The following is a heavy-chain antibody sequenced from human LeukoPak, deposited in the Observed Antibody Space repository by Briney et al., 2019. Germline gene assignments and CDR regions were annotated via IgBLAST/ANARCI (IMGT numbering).Heavy chain of an antibody. D-gene: IGHD2/OR15-2a*01. Sequence: PGGSLRLSCAASGFTFSGYWMHWVRQAPGKGLVWVSRINSDGSSTTYADSVKGRFTISRDNAKNTLCPQMNSLRAEDTAMYYCARAIGLDFDFWGQGTLVTVSS. J-gene: IGHJ4*02. V-gene: IGHV3-74*01. CDR2: INSDGSST. CDR1: GFTFSGYW. CDR3: ARAIGLDFDF.